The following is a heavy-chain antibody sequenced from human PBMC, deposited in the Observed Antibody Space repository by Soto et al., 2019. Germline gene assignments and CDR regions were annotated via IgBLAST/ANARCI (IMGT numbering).Heavy chain of an antibody. CDR3: ARDPARYYGSGSYSNWFDP. V-gene: IGHV1-18*01. CDR2: ISAYNGNT. CDR1: GYTFTSYG. J-gene: IGHJ5*02. Sequence: QVQLVQSGAEVKKPGASVKVSCKASGYTFTSYGISWVRQAPGQGFEGMGMISAYNGNTNYAQKLQGRVTMTTDTSTSTAYMELRSLRSDDTAVYYCARDPARYYGSGSYSNWFDPWGQGTLVTVSS. D-gene: IGHD3-10*01.